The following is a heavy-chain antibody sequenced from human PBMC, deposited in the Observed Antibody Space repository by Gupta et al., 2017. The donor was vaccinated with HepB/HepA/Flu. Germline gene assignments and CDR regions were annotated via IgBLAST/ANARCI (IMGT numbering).Heavy chain of an antibody. J-gene: IGHJ5*02. CDR1: GYSFTGSW. CDR3: ARSGGYCRSSSCYKDWFDP. V-gene: IGHV5-51*01. CDR2: IYPGESET. D-gene: IGHD2-2*02. Sequence: EVTLVHSGAGVNRPGDSLTLSCKGYGYSFTGSWICRVRQVPGQGLELMGIIYPGESETRYSPSFQGQVTISADKSITTAYLQWNSLKASDTAMDYCARSGGYCRSSSCYKDWFDPWGQGTLVTVSS.